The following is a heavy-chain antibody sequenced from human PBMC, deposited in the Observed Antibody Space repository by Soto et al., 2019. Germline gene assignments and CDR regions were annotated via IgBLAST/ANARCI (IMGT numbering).Heavy chain of an antibody. D-gene: IGHD6-13*01. CDR3: ERDVAAAGDASFDY. Sequence: PGGSLRLSCAASGFTFSSYWMSWVRQAPGKGLEWVANIKQDGSEKYYVDSVKGRFTISRDNAKNSLYLQMNSLRAEGTAVYYCERDVAAAGDASFDYWGQGTLVTVSS. J-gene: IGHJ4*02. CDR2: IKQDGSEK. V-gene: IGHV3-7*03. CDR1: GFTFSSYW.